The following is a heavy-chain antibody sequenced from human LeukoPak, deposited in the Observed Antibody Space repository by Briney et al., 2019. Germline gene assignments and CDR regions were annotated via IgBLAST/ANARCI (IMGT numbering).Heavy chain of an antibody. D-gene: IGHD6-19*01. J-gene: IGHJ4*02. Sequence: ASVKVSCKASGYTFTSYYMHWVRQAPGQGLEWMGIINASGGSTSYAQKFQGRVTMTRDTSTSTVYMELSSLRSEDAAVYYCARVHRGVAVAGTDYFDYWDQGTLVTVSS. V-gene: IGHV1-46*01. CDR3: ARVHRGVAVAGTDYFDY. CDR1: GYTFTSYY. CDR2: INASGGST.